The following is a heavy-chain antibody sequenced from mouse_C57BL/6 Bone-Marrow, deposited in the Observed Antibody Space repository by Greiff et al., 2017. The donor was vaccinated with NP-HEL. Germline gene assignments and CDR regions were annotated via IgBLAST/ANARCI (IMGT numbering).Heavy chain of an antibody. CDR3: ARIYYDYDVYAMDY. Sequence: EVQLQQSGPELVKPGASVKISCKASGYTFTDYYMNWVKQSHGKSLEWIGAINPNNGGTSYNQKCKGKATLTVDKSSSTAYMELRSLTSEDAAVYYCARIYYDYDVYAMDYWGQGTSVTVSS. CDR1: GYTFTDYY. V-gene: IGHV1-26*01. D-gene: IGHD2-4*01. CDR2: INPNNGGT. J-gene: IGHJ4*01.